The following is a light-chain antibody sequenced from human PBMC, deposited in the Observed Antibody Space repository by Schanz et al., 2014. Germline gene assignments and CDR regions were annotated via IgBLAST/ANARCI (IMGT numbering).Light chain of an antibody. Sequence: DIQMTQSPSSLSASVGDSVTITCRARQSISTYLNWYQQKPGKAPKLLIYAASSLQSGVPSRFSGSGSGTDFTLTISSLQPEDFATYYCQQSYSTPPTFGGGTKVEIK. CDR1: QSISTY. V-gene: IGKV1-39*01. CDR2: AAS. J-gene: IGKJ4*01. CDR3: QQSYSTPPT.